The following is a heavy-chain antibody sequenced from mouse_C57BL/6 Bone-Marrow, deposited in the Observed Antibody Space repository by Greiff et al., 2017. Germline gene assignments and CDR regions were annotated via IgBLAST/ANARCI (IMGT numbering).Heavy chain of an antibody. Sequence: QVQLKQSGPGLVAPSPSLSISCTVSGFSLTSYGVSWVRQPPGKGLEWLGVIRGDGSTNYHSALIYRLTISNDNSKSKVFLKLNSLQSDDAAAYYCAKQGRVASYWGQGTTLTVSS. V-gene: IGHV2-3*01. J-gene: IGHJ2*01. D-gene: IGHD6-1*01. CDR1: GFSLTSYG. CDR3: AKQGRVASY. CDR2: IRGDGST.